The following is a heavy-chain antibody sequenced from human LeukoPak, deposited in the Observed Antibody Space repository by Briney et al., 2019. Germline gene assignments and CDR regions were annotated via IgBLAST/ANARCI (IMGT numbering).Heavy chain of an antibody. V-gene: IGHV4-4*07. CDR3: ASGWYYLDH. Sequence: PSETLSLTCTVSGGSISSYYWSWIRQPAGKGLDWIGRIYSSGSTNYNPSLKSRVTISIDTSKNQFSLKLSSVTAADTAVYYCASGWYYLDHWGQGTLVTVSS. D-gene: IGHD6-19*01. J-gene: IGHJ4*02. CDR1: GGSISSYY. CDR2: IYSSGST.